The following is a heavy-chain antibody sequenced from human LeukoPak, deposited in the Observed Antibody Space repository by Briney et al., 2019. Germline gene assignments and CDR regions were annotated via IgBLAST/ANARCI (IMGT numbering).Heavy chain of an antibody. CDR2: ISSSSSYI. J-gene: IGHJ6*02. D-gene: IGHD6-19*01. CDR1: GFTFSSYS. CDR3: ARDLNSGFVYYYGMDV. V-gene: IGHV3-21*01. Sequence: GGSLRLSCAASGFTFSSYSMNWVRQAPGKGLEWVSSISSSSSYIYYADSVKGRFTISRDNAKNSLYLQMNSLRAEDTAVYYCARDLNSGFVYYYGMDVWGQGITVTVSS.